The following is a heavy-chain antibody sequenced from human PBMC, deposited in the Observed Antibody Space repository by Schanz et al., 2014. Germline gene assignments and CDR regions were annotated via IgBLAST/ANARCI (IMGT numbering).Heavy chain of an antibody. CDR3: ARGIGGYGANNYFDY. CDR1: GYTFTTYA. V-gene: IGHV1-18*01. CDR2: ISAYNGNT. J-gene: IGHJ4*02. D-gene: IGHD5-12*01. Sequence: QVQLVQSGAEVKKPGASVRVSCKASGYTFTTYAMSWVRQAPGQGLEWVGWISAYNGNTKYPQKLQGRVTMTTDTSTSTAYMELRSLRSDDTAVYSCARGIGGYGANNYFDYWGQGTLVTVSS.